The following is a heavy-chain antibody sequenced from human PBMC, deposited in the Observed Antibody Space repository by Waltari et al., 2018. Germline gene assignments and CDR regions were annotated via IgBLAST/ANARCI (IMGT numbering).Heavy chain of an antibody. CDR1: GFTFSSYW. D-gene: IGHD3-3*01. CDR2: IKQDGSEK. Sequence: EVQLVESGGGLVQPGGSLRLSCAASGFTFSSYWMSWVRQAPGKGLEWVANIKQDGSEKYYVDSVKGRFTIARDNAKNSLYLQMNSLRAEDTAVYYCARGGFCDFWSGYPCYYYYYMDVWGKGTTVTVSS. CDR3: ARGGFCDFWSGYPCYYYYYMDV. J-gene: IGHJ6*03. V-gene: IGHV3-7*01.